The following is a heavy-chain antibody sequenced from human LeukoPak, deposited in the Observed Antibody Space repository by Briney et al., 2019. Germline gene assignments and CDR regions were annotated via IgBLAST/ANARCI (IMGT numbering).Heavy chain of an antibody. V-gene: IGHV3-7*04. CDR2: IKQDGSEK. J-gene: IGHJ3*02. D-gene: IGHD2-21*01. Sequence: GGSLRLSCAASGFTFSSYWMTWVRQAPGKGLEWVANIKQDGSEKYYVDSVKGRFTISRDNAKNSLYLQMNSLRAEDTAVYYCASDVRYHVWYAFDIWGQGTMVTVSS. CDR3: ASDVRYHVWYAFDI. CDR1: GFTFSSYW.